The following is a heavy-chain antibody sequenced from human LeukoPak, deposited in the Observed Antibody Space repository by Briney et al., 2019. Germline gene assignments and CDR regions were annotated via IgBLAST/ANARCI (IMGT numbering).Heavy chain of an antibody. V-gene: IGHV3-11*04. CDR1: GFTFGDFH. Sequence: PGGSLRLSCAASGFTFGDFHMSWIRQAPGKGLEWIPYISLRSNNIYYADSVKGRFTISRDNSKNTLYLQMNSLRAEDTAVYYCARDSAWDWAFDIWGQGTMVTVSS. J-gene: IGHJ3*02. CDR3: ARDSAWDWAFDI. CDR2: ISLRSNNI. D-gene: IGHD1-26*01.